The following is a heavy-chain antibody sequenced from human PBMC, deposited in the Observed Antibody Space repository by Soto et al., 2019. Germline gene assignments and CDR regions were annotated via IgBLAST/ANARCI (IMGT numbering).Heavy chain of an antibody. J-gene: IGHJ4*02. CDR1: GFTFSSYW. D-gene: IGHD2-15*01. CDR3: ARGAHRYCSGGSCLGPLDY. V-gene: IGHV3-7*03. CDR2: IKQDGSEK. Sequence: PGGTLTLSCAASGFTFSSYWVSWVRQAPGKGQEWVAKIKQDGSEKYYVDSMKGRFTISRDNAKNSLYLQMNSLRAEDTAVYYCARGAHRYCSGGSCLGPLDYWGQGTLVTVSS.